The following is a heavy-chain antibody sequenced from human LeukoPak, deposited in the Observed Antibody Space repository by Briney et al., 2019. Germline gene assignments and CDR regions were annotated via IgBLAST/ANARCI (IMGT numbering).Heavy chain of an antibody. Sequence: SETLSLTCAVSGGSISSYYWSWIRQAPGKGLEWIGCICTSGSTNYNPSLKSRVTISVDTSKNQFSLKLSSVTAADTAVYYCARQVDIVAANVYIWFDPWGQGTLVTVSS. CDR2: ICTSGST. CDR1: GGSISSYY. D-gene: IGHD5-12*01. CDR3: ARQVDIVAANVYIWFDP. V-gene: IGHV4-4*09. J-gene: IGHJ5*02.